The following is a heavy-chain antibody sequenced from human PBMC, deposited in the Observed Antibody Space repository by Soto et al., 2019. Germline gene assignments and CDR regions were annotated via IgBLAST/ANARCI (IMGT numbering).Heavy chain of an antibody. CDR1: GFTFGSYA. D-gene: IGHD2-2*02. V-gene: IGHV3-23*01. CDR3: AKDMGNIVVVPAALRPSHFYYGMDI. CDR2: ISGNGGFT. J-gene: IGHJ6*02. Sequence: ESGGGLGQPGGSLRLSCAASGFTFGSYAMSWVRQAPGKGLEWVSTISGNGGFTYYADSVQGRFSISRDNSKNTLYLQINTLRDEDTAKYYCAKDMGNIVVVPAALRPSHFYYGMDIWGQGTTVTVSS.